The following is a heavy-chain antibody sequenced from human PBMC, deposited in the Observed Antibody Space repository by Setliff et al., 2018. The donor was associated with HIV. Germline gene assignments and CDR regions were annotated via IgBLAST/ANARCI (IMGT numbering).Heavy chain of an antibody. D-gene: IGHD3-9*01. CDR3: ARGLGNFVPDLIGYFDY. V-gene: IGHV1-69*13. CDR2: IIPILGPA. J-gene: IGHJ4*02. Sequence: ASVKVSCKASGGTFSSYAISWVRQAPGQGLEWMGGIIPILGPANYARKFQGRVTITAGEYTTTSYMELRNLRSEDTAIYYCARGLGNFVPDLIGYFDYWGQGTLVTVSS. CDR1: GGTFSSYA.